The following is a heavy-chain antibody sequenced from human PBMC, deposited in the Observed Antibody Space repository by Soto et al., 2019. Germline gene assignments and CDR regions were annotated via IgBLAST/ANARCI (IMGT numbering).Heavy chain of an antibody. J-gene: IGHJ6*02. Sequence: GESLKISCKGSGYTFTDYWIGWVRQLPGKGLEWMGIIYPGDSDTRYSPSFQGHVTITVDKSTSTAYLQWNTLKASDTAMYYCARHISTFRYYYYAMDVWGQGTTVTVSS. V-gene: IGHV5-51*01. CDR1: GYTFTDYW. CDR3: ARHISTFRYYYYAMDV. D-gene: IGHD2-2*01. CDR2: IYPGDSDT.